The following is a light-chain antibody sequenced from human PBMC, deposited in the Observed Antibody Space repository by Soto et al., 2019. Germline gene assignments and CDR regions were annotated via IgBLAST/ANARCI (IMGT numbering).Light chain of an antibody. CDR1: SSDVGAYDS. V-gene: IGLV2-14*01. CDR3: SSYTSSYTLV. CDR2: DVN. J-gene: IGLJ2*01. Sequence: QSVLTQPASLSGSPGQSITISCTGTSSDVGAYDSVSWYQQHPGKAPKLMIYDVNNRPSGVSNRFSGSKSGNTASLTISGLQTEDEADYYCSSYTSSYTLVLGGGTKLTVL.